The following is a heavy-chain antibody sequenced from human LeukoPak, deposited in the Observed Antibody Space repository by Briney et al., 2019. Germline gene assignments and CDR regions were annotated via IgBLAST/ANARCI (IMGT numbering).Heavy chain of an antibody. CDR2: IKGDGSDT. V-gene: IGHV3-74*03. D-gene: IGHD2-15*01. J-gene: IGHJ4*02. Sequence: GGSLRLSCAASGFTFSGHYMHWVRQAPGKGLVWVSHIKGDGSDTKYADSVEGRFIISRDNAKNTLYLQMNSLRAEDTGVYLCARDHRWSFDYWGQGTLVTVSS. CDR3: ARDHRWSFDY. CDR1: GFTFSGHY.